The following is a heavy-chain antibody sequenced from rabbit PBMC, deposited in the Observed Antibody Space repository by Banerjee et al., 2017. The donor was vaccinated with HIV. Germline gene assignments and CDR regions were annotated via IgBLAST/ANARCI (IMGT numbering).Heavy chain of an antibody. CDR2: IYTGSGST. J-gene: IGHJ6*01. V-gene: IGHV1S40*01. D-gene: IGHD1-1*01. CDR3: ARRYWTDGLHL. Sequence: QSLEDSGGDLVKPGASLTLTCTASGFSFSSAYDMCWVRQAPGKGLEWIACIYTGSGSTWYANWAKGRFTISKTSSTTVTLQITSLTAADTATYFCARRYWTDGLHLWGPGTLVTVS. CDR1: GFSFSSAYD.